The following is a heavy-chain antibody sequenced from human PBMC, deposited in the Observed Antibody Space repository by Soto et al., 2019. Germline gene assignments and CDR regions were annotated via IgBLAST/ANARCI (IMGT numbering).Heavy chain of an antibody. J-gene: IGHJ6*02. D-gene: IGHD3-3*01. CDR2: IYYSGST. Sequence: SETLSLTCTVSGGSISSYYWSWIRQPPGKGLEWIGYIYYSGSTNYNPSLKSRVTISVDTSKNQFSLKLSSVTAADTAVYYCARAQPSPGGSGYFYYYYYGMDVWGQGTTVTVSS. V-gene: IGHV4-59*01. CDR3: ARAQPSPGGSGYFYYYYYGMDV. CDR1: GGSISSYY.